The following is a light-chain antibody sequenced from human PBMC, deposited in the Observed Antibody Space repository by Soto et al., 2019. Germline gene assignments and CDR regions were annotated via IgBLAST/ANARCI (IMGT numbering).Light chain of an antibody. CDR3: SSYTRSSTLV. V-gene: IGLV2-14*03. CDR1: SSDVGSYNY. CDR2: DVS. J-gene: IGLJ2*01. Sequence: ALTQPASVSGSPGQSLTFSCTGTSSDVGSYNYVSWYQQHPGKAPKLMIYDVSNRPLGISNRFSGSKSGNTASLTISGLQAEDEADYYCSSYTRSSTLVFGGGTKLTVL.